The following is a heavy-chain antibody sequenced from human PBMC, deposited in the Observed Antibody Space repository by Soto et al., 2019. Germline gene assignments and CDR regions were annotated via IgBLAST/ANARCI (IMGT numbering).Heavy chain of an antibody. J-gene: IGHJ4*02. CDR1: GGSFSGYY. Sequence: PSETLSLTCAVYGGSFSGYYWSWIRQPPGKGLEWIGEINHSGSTNYNPSLKSRVTISVDTSKNQFSLKLSSVTAADTAVYYCAGAGQGYSSGWYGRPADGANDYWGQGTLVTVSS. CDR3: AGAGQGYSSGWYGRPADGANDY. D-gene: IGHD6-19*01. V-gene: IGHV4-34*01. CDR2: INHSGST.